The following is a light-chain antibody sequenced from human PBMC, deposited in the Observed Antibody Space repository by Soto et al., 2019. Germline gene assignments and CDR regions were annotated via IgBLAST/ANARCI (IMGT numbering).Light chain of an antibody. Sequence: QSVLTQPASVSGSPGQSITISCIGTSSDVGSYNLVSWYQQYPGKAPKLMIYEVNKRPSGISNRFSGSKSGNTASLTISGLQAEDEADYYCCSYVGSSSYAFGTGTKVTVL. CDR3: CSYVGSSSYA. CDR2: EVN. CDR1: SSDVGSYNL. V-gene: IGLV2-23*02. J-gene: IGLJ1*01.